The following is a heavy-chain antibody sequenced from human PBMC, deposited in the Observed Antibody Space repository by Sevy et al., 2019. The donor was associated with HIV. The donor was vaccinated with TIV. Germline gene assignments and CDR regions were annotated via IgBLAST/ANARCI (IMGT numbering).Heavy chain of an antibody. CDR3: AKGISGTYYYDSSGYSQTYYFDY. CDR1: GFTISSYA. CDR2: ISGSGGST. J-gene: IGHJ4*02. V-gene: IGHV3-23*01. Sequence: GGSLRLSCAASGFTISSYAMSWVRQAPGKGLEWVSAISGSGGSTYYADSVKGRFTISRDNSKNTLYLQMNSLRAEDTSVYYCAKGISGTYYYDSSGYSQTYYFDYWGQGTLVTVSS. D-gene: IGHD3-22*01.